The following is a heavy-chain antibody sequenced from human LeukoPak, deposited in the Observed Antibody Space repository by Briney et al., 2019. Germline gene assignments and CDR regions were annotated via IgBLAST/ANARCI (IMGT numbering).Heavy chain of an antibody. Sequence: GESLRLSCAASGFSFSSYAMSWVRQAPGKGLEWVAAISTSGESTYYADSVKGRFAISRDNSKNTLYLQMNSLRAEDTAVYYCAKMGNYYDSSGPRWGQGTLVTVSS. CDR1: GFSFSSYA. CDR2: ISTSGEST. CDR3: AKMGNYYDSSGPR. J-gene: IGHJ4*02. V-gene: IGHV3-23*01. D-gene: IGHD3-22*01.